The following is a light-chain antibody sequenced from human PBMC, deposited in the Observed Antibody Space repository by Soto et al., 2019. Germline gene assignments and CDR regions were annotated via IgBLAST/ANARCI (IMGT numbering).Light chain of an antibody. Sequence: DIQMTQSPSTLSGSVGDRVTITCRASQTISSWLAWYQQKPGKAPKLLIYKASTLKSGVPSGCSGSGSGTEFTLTISSLQPDDFATYYCQHYNSYSEAFGQGTKVDTK. CDR2: KAS. V-gene: IGKV1-5*03. CDR3: QHYNSYSEA. CDR1: QTISSW. J-gene: IGKJ1*01.